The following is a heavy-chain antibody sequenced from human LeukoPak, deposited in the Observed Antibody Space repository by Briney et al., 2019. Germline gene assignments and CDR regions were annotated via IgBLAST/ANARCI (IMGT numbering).Heavy chain of an antibody. V-gene: IGHV3-23*01. CDR2: ISGSGGST. CDR1: GFTFSSYA. CDR3: AKPPPSSYYYYYGMDV. Sequence: GGSLRLSCAASGFTFSSYAMSWVRQAPGKGLEWVSAISGSGGSTCYADSVKGRFTISRDNSKNTLYLQMNSLRAEDTAVYYCAKPPPSSYYYYYGMDVWGQGTTVTVSS. D-gene: IGHD6-13*01. J-gene: IGHJ6*02.